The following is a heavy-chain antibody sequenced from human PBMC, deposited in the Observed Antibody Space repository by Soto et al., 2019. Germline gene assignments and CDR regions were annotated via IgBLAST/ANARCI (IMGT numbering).Heavy chain of an antibody. J-gene: IGHJ4*02. CDR2: ISWDGGTT. CDR3: VRDSVMDY. V-gene: IGHV3-43*01. CDR1: GFSFDDYP. Sequence: GGSLRLSCAASGFSFDDYPMHWVRQAPGKGLEWVSLISWDGGTTFYADSVKGRFTISRDNSKNSLYLQMNSLRFEDTALYYCVRDSVMDYWGQGALVTVSS. D-gene: IGHD2-21*01.